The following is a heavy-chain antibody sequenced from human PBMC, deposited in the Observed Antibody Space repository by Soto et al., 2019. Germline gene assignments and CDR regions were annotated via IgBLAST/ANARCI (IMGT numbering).Heavy chain of an antibody. CDR1: GFTFSSYA. V-gene: IGHV3-30-3*01. D-gene: IGHD2-21*02. J-gene: IGHJ6*02. Sequence: QVQLVESGGGVVQPGRSLRLSCAASGFTFSSYAMHWVRQAPGKGLEWVAVISYDGSNKYYADSVKGRFTISRDNSKNTLYLQMNSLRAEDTAVYYCARGPGDWVHYYYYYGMDVWGQGTTVTVSS. CDR3: ARGPGDWVHYYYYYGMDV. CDR2: ISYDGSNK.